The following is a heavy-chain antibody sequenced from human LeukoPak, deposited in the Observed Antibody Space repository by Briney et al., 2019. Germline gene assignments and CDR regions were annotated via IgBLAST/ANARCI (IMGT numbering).Heavy chain of an antibody. J-gene: IGHJ5*02. Sequence: ASVKVSCKASGGTFNNYAINWVRQAPGQGLEWMGWINPNSGGTNNAQKFQGRVAMTRDTSNSTAYMELSRLRSDDTAVYYCARDPTDNWFDPWGQGTLVTVSS. CDR1: GGTFNNYA. CDR3: ARDPTDNWFDP. D-gene: IGHD4-11*01. CDR2: INPNSGGT. V-gene: IGHV1-2*02.